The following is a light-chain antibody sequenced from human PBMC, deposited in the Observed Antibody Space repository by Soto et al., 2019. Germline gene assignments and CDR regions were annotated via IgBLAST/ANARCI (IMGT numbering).Light chain of an antibody. Sequence: QSVLTQPPSVSGAPGQRVTISCTGSSSNIGAGYDVHWYQQLPGTAPKLLIYRNNNRPSGVPDRFSGSKSGTSASLAITGLQAEDEGDYYCHSYDSSLSGSVFGGGTKATVL. CDR3: HSYDSSLSGSV. CDR2: RNN. CDR1: SSNIGAGYD. V-gene: IGLV1-40*01. J-gene: IGLJ3*02.